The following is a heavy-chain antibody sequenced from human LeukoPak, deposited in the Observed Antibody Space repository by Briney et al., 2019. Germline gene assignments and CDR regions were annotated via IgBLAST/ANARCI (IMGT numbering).Heavy chain of an antibody. J-gene: IGHJ4*02. V-gene: IGHV3-21*01. CDR3: ARGPNSSGY. Sequence: GGSLRLSCAASGFTFSSYSMNWVRQAPGKGLEWVSSISSSSSYIYCADSVKGRFTFSRDNAKNSLYLQMNSLRAEDRAVYYCARGPNSSGYWGQGTLVTVSS. CDR2: ISSSSSYI. CDR1: GFTFSSYS. D-gene: IGHD6-19*01.